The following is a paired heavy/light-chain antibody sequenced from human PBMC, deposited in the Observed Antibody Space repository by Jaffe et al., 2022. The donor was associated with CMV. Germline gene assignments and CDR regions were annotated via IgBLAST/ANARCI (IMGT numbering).Light chain of an antibody. V-gene: IGKV1-5*03. CDR2: KAS. J-gene: IGKJ1*01. Sequence: DIQMTQSPSTLSASVGDTVTITCRASQIISSWLAWYQQKPGKAPKLLISKASNLQTGVPSRFSGSGSGTEFTLTISNLQPDDFATYYCQHYNSYPWTFGQGTKVGIK. CDR1: QIISSW. CDR3: QHYNSYPWT.
Heavy chain of an antibody. CDR3: ARHPTESSSNWSFYLDF. CDR1: GGSISGYY. Sequence: QVQLQESGPGLVKPSESLSLTCIVSGGSISGYYWSWIRQPPGKELEWIGYIHYTGATIYNPSLKSRVTMSVDRSGDQFSLSLRSLTAADTAIYYCARHPTESSSNWSFYLDFWGPGILVTVSS. D-gene: IGHD6-13*01. J-gene: IGHJ4*02. CDR2: IHYTGAT. V-gene: IGHV4-59*08.